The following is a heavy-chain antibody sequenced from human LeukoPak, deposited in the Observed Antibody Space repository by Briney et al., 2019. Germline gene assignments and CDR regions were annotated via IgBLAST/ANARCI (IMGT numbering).Heavy chain of an antibody. CDR2: ISGSGGST. D-gene: IGHD2-21*02. CDR1: GFTFSSYA. Sequence: GGSLRLSCAASGFTFSSYAMNCVRQAPGKGLEWVSAISGSGGSTYYADSVKGRFTISRDNSKNTLYLQMNSLRAEDTAVYYCAKFLAYCGGDCSQGWFDPWGQGTLVTVSS. CDR3: AKFLAYCGGDCSQGWFDP. J-gene: IGHJ5*02. V-gene: IGHV3-23*01.